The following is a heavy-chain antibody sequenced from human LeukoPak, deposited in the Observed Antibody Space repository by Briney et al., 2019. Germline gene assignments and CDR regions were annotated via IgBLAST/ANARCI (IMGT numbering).Heavy chain of an antibody. Sequence: SETLSLTCAVYGGSFNGYYWSWIRQPPGKGLEWIGEINHSGSTNYNPSLKSRVTISVDTSKNQFSLKLSSVTAADTAVYYCARGYSVAGLFQHWGQGTLVTVSS. V-gene: IGHV4-34*01. D-gene: IGHD6-19*01. CDR3: ARGYSVAGLFQH. J-gene: IGHJ1*01. CDR2: INHSGST. CDR1: GGSFNGYY.